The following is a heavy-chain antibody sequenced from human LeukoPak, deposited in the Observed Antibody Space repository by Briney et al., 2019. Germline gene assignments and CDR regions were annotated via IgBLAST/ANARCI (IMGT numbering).Heavy chain of an antibody. CDR2: INPNRGGR. D-gene: IGHD3-22*01. CDR1: GYTFTGHY. J-gene: IGHJ4*02. Sequence: ASVKVSCKASGYTFTGHYMHWVRQAPGQGLEWMGWINPNRGGRDYAQKFQGRVTLTRDTSISTAYMELSRLRSDDTAVYYCARGDYYDSSGYPDYWGQGTLVTVSS. CDR3: ARGDYYDSSGYPDY. V-gene: IGHV1-2*02.